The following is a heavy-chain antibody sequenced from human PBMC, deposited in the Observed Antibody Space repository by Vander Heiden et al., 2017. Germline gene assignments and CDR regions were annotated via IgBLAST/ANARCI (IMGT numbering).Heavy chain of an antibody. D-gene: IGHD4-4*01. CDR3: AKKGSYSNYVYYYYGMDV. J-gene: IGHJ6*02. CDR2: ISYDGSNK. CDR1: GFTFSSYG. Sequence: QVQLVESGGGVVQPGRSMRLSGAASGFTFSSYGMHWVRQAPGKGLEWVAVISYDGSNKYYADSVKGRFTISRDNSKNTLYLQMNSLRAEDTAVYYCAKKGSYSNYVYYYYGMDVWGQGTTVTVSS. V-gene: IGHV3-30*18.